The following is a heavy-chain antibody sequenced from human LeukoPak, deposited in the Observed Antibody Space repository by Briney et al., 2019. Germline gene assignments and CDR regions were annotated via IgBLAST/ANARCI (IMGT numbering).Heavy chain of an antibody. D-gene: IGHD4-17*01. J-gene: IGHJ4*02. CDR3: AKVRYYGDYPSLFDY. CDR1: GFTFSSYA. CDR2: ISGSGGST. V-gene: IGHV3-23*01. Sequence: PGGSLRLSCAASGFTFSSYAMSWVRQAPGKGLEWDSAISGSGGSTYYADSVKGRFTISRDNSKNTLYLQMNSLRAEDAAVYYCAKVRYYGDYPSLFDYWGQGTLVTVSS.